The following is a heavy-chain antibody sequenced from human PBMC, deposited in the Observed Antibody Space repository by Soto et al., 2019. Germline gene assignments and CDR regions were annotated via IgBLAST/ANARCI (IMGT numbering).Heavy chain of an antibody. J-gene: IGHJ6*02. CDR2: ISCDGSNK. CDR3: ARPLWFGESYYYGLDV. Sequence: QVQLGESGGGVVQPGRSLRLSCAASGFTFSDYAMHWVRQAPGKGVEWVAVISCDGSNKYYVDSVKGRFTISRDNSKNALFLQMNSLTTEDTAVYYCARPLWFGESYYYGLDVWGQGTTVTVSS. CDR1: GFTFSDYA. V-gene: IGHV3-30-3*01. D-gene: IGHD3-10*01.